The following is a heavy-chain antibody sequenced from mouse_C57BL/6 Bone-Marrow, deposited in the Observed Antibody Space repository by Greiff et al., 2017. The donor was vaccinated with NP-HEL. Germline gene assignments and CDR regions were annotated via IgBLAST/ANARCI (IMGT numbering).Heavy chain of an antibody. CDR2: IHPNSGST. V-gene: IGHV1-64*01. J-gene: IGHJ2*01. CDR1: GYTFTSYW. CDR3: ARRGLLLRYYFDY. D-gene: IGHD1-1*01. Sequence: QVQLQQPGAELVKPGASVKLSCKASGYTFTSYWMHWVKQRPGQGLEWIGMIHPNSGSTNYNEKFKSKATLTVDKSSSTAYMQRSSLTSEDSAVYYCARRGLLLRYYFDYWGQGTTLTVSS.